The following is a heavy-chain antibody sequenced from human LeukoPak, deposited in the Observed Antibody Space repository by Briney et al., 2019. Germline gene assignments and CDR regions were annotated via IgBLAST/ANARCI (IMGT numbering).Heavy chain of an antibody. CDR3: ARVPRLGYCSGGSCYGLGRYYYYYYMDV. J-gene: IGHJ6*03. CDR1: GGSISSYY. Sequence: SETLSLTCTVSGGSISSYYWSWIRQPPRKGLEWIGYTYYSGISNYNPSLKSRVTISVDTSKYQFSLKLSSVTAADTAVYSCARVPRLGYCSGGSCYGLGRYYYYYYMDVWGKGTTVTVSS. V-gene: IGHV4-59*01. D-gene: IGHD2-15*01. CDR2: TYYSGIS.